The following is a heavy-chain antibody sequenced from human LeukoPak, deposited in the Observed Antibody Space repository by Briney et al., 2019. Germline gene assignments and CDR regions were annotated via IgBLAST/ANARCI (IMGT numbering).Heavy chain of an antibody. CDR3: ARNPHGTYYMDV. Sequence: GRSLRLSCAASGFTFSSYGMHWVRQAPGKGLEWVSSISSSSSYIYYADSVKGRFTISRDNAKNSLYLQMNSLRAEDTAVYYCARNPHGTYYMDVWGKGTTVTVSS. J-gene: IGHJ6*03. CDR2: ISSSSSYI. V-gene: IGHV3-21*01. CDR1: GFTFSSYG. D-gene: IGHD1-14*01.